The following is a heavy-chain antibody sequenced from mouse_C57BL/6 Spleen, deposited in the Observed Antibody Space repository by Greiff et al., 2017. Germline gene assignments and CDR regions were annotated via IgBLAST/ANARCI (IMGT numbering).Heavy chain of an antibody. D-gene: IGHD4-1*01. CDR3: ARDWDWYFDV. V-gene: IGHV1-7*01. CDR2: INPSSGYT. J-gene: IGHJ1*03. CDR1: GYTFTSYW. Sequence: VQLQQSGAELAKPGASVKLSCKASGYTFTSYWMHWVKQRPGQGLEWIGYINPSSGYTKYNQKFKGKATLTADKSSSTAYMQLSSLTYEDSAVYYCARDWDWYFDVWGTGTTVTVSS.